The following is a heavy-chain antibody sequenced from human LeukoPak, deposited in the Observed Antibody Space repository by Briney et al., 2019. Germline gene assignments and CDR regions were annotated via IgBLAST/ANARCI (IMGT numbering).Heavy chain of an antibody. CDR2: ISSSSSTI. V-gene: IGHV3-48*04. D-gene: IGHD3-22*01. Sequence: PGGSLRLSCAASGFTFSSYSMNWVRQAPGKGLEWVSYISSSSSTIYYADSVKGRFTISRDNAKNSLYLQMNSLRAEDTAVYYCARDSLPSIYYDSSGYYHWGQGTLVTVSS. J-gene: IGHJ4*02. CDR3: ARDSLPSIYYDSSGYYH. CDR1: GFTFSSYS.